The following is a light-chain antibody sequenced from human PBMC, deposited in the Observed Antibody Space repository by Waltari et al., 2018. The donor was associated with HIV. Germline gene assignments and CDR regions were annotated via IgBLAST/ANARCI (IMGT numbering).Light chain of an antibody. CDR2: FNH. V-gene: IGLV1-44*01. J-gene: IGLJ3*02. CDR1: SSNVGSNH. Sequence: QSVLTPPPSASGTPGQRVTLSCSGGSSNVGSNHVPWYPQLPGQAPKLLIYFNHQWPASVLYRFSCSKYATSASLVISGLQSDDEADYYCAARDDSIRGVVFGGGTKVTVL. CDR3: AARDDSIRGVV.